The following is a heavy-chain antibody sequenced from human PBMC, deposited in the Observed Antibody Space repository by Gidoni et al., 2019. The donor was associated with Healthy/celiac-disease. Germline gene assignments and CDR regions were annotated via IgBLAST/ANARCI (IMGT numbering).Heavy chain of an antibody. V-gene: IGHV3-23*01. CDR3: AKVVSGVVLPEMDV. Sequence: EVQLLESGGGLVQPGGSLRLSCAASGFTFSSYAMSWVRQAPGKGLELVSAISGSGGSTYYADSVKGRFTISRDNSKNTLYLQMNSLRAEDTAVYYCAKVVSGVVLPEMDVWGQGTTVTVSS. D-gene: IGHD3-3*01. J-gene: IGHJ6*02. CDR2: ISGSGGST. CDR1: GFTFSSYA.